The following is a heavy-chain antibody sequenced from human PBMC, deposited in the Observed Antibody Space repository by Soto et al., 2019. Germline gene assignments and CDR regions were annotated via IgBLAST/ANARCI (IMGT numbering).Heavy chain of an antibody. V-gene: IGHV3-30-3*01. Sequence: PGGSLRLSCAASGFTFSSYAMHWVRQAPGNGLEWVEVISYDGSNKYYADSVKGRFTISRDNSKNTLYLQMNSLRAEDTAVYYCARDSPRGCSGGSCYYYYGMDVWGQGTTFTVSS. CDR3: ARDSPRGCSGGSCYYYYGMDV. D-gene: IGHD2-15*01. CDR2: ISYDGSNK. J-gene: IGHJ6*02. CDR1: GFTFSSYA.